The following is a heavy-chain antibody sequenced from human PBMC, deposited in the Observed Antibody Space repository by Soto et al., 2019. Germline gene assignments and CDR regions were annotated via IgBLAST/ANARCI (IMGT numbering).Heavy chain of an antibody. CDR1: GFTFSSYA. CDR2: ISYDGSNK. Sequence: GGSLRLSCAASGFTFSSYAMHWVRQAPGKGLEWVAVISYDGSNKYYADSVKGRFTISRDNSKNTLYLQMNSLRAEDTAVYYCASHYYGSGSYYNPMAEGPYYGMDVWGQGTTVTVSS. V-gene: IGHV3-30-3*01. CDR3: ASHYYGSGSYYNPMAEGPYYGMDV. J-gene: IGHJ6*02. D-gene: IGHD3-10*01.